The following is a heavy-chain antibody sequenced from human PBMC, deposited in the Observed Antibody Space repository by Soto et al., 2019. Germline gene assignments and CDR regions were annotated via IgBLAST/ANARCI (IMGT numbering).Heavy chain of an antibody. D-gene: IGHD6-13*01. CDR2: ISAYNGNT. CDR3: ARGDSSSWYFSFDY. V-gene: IGHV1-18*01. CDR1: GYTFTSYG. Sequence: GASVKVSCKASGYTFTSYGISWVRQAPGQGLEWMGWISAYNGNTNYAQKLQGRVTLTTDTSTSTAYMELRSLRSDDTAVYYCARGDSSSWYFSFDYWGQGTLVTVSS. J-gene: IGHJ4*02.